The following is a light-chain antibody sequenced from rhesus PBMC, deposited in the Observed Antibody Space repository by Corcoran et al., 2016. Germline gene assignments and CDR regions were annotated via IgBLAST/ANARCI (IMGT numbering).Light chain of an antibody. CDR1: QSVSSS. Sequence: EIVMTQSPATLSLSPGERVTLSCRASQSVSSSIAWYQQKPGQAPRLLSYGASKRATGIPDRFSAIGSVTEVTLTISSLEPEDFAVYYCQQYSNWPQYSFGQGTKVEIK. V-gene: IGKV3-42*03. CDR3: QQYSNWPQYS. J-gene: IGKJ2*01. CDR2: GAS.